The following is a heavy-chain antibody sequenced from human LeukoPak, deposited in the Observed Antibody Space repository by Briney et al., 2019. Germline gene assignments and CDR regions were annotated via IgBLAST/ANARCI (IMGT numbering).Heavy chain of an antibody. CDR3: AKKFYDSGSYWGAFDY. D-gene: IGHD3-10*01. J-gene: IGHJ4*02. CDR1: VFTFTIYG. Sequence: GTLSLSCAASVFTFTIYGMNWVRQAPGKGLEWVSGISGSDYTTYYAGYVKGRFTICRDNSKNTLYLQMNGLRAEDTAIYYCAKKFYDSGSYWGAFDYWGQGTLVTVSS. V-gene: IGHV3-23*01. CDR2: ISGSDYTT.